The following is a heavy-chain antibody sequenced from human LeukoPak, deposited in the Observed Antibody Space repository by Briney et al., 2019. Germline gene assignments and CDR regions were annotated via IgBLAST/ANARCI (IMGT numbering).Heavy chain of an antibody. D-gene: IGHD1-1*01. V-gene: IGHV3-23*01. Sequence: GGSLRLSCAASGFAFSSFAMSWVRQAPGKGLEWISGISGSGSTTYYADSVKGRFTISRDNSKNTLYLQMNSLRAEDTAVYYCAKDAWKRFDYWGHGTLVTVSS. CDR1: GFAFSSFA. CDR2: ISGSGSTT. J-gene: IGHJ4*01. CDR3: AKDAWKRFDY.